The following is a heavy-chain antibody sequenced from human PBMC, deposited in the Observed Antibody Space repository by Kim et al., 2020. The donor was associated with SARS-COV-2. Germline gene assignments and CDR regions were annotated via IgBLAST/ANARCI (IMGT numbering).Heavy chain of an antibody. Sequence: GGSLRLSCAASGFTVSSNYMSWVRQAPGKGLEWVSVIYSGGSTYYADFVKGRFTITRDNSKNTLYLQMNSLRAEDTAVYYCARGSSGYSSSWYFYYWGQGTLVTVSS. J-gene: IGHJ4*02. V-gene: IGHV3-53*01. CDR1: GFTVSSNY. CDR3: ARGSSGYSSSWYFYY. D-gene: IGHD6-13*01. CDR2: IYSGGST.